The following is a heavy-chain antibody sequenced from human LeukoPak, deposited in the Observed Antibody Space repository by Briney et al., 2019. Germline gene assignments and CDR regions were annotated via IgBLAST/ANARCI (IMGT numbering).Heavy chain of an antibody. J-gene: IGHJ4*02. CDR3: AKAVYAAAGPMG. D-gene: IGHD6-13*01. CDR1: GGSISSSS. CDR2: ISSSSSYR. Sequence: ETLSLTCTVSGGSISSSSYYWGWIRQPPGKGLEWVSSISSSSSYRYHADSVEGRFTISRDNAKNSLYLQMNSLRAEDTAVYYCAKAVYAAAGPMGWGQGTLVTVSS. V-gene: IGHV3-21*04.